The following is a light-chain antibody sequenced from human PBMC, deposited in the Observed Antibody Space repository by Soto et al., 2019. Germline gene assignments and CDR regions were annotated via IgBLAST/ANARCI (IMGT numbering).Light chain of an antibody. J-gene: IGKJ4*01. V-gene: IGKV3-20*01. CDR2: GAS. CDR1: QSVSSSY. CDR3: QHYRTS. Sequence: EIVLTQSPGTLSLSPGERATLSCRASQSVSSSYLAWNQQKPGQAPRQLIYGASSRATGIPDRFSGSGSGTDFTLTITRLEPEDFAVYYCQHYRTSFGGGTRVEIK.